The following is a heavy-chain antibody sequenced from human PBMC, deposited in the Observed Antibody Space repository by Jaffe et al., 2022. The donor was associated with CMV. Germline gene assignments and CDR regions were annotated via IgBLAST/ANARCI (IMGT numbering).Heavy chain of an antibody. CDR3: ARHAGPFAGYYDSSGYYYGRGEDWYFDL. CDR2: IYYSGST. J-gene: IGHJ2*01. D-gene: IGHD3-22*01. CDR1: GGSISSYY. Sequence: QVQLQESGPGLVKPSETLSLTCTVSGGSISSYYWSWIRQPPGKGLEWIGYIYYSGSTNYNPSLKSRVTISVDTSKNQFSLKLSSVTAADTAVYYCARHAGPFAGYYDSSGYYYGRGEDWYFDLWGRGTLVTVSS. V-gene: IGHV4-59*08.